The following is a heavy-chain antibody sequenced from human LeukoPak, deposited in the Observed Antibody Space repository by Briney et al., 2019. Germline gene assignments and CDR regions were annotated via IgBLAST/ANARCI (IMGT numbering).Heavy chain of an antibody. CDR1: GYTFTGYY. V-gene: IGHV1-2*02. J-gene: IGHJ3*02. Sequence: ASVKVSCKASGYTFTGYYMHWVRQAPEQGLEWMGWINPNSGGTNYAQKFQGRVTMTRDTSISTAYMELSRLRSDDTAVYYCARDKGQQLVQYAFDIWGQGTMVTVSS. D-gene: IGHD6-13*01. CDR3: ARDKGQQLVQYAFDI. CDR2: INPNSGGT.